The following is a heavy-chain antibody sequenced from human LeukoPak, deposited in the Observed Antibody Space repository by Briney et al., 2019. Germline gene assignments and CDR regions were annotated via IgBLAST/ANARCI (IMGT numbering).Heavy chain of an antibody. CDR1: GGSISSYY. V-gene: IGHV4-59*01. Sequence: SETLSLTRTVSGGSISSYYWSWIRQPPGKGLEWIGYIYYSGSTNYNPSLKSRITISVDTSKNQFSLKLSSVTAADTAVYYCARVTTVYYYGMDVWGQGTTVTVSS. CDR2: IYYSGST. J-gene: IGHJ6*02. D-gene: IGHD4-17*01. CDR3: ARVTTVYYYGMDV.